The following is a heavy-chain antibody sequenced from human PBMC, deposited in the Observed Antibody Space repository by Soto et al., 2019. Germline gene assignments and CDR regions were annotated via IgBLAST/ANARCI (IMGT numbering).Heavy chain of an antibody. Sequence: KTSETLSLTCTVSGGSISSGDYYWSWIRQPPGKGLEWIGYIYYSGSTYYNPSLKSRVTISVDTSKNQFSLKLSSVTAADTAVYYCARDGRIITGTTNWGQGTLVTVSS. J-gene: IGHJ4*02. CDR2: IYYSGST. D-gene: IGHD1-7*01. CDR1: GGSISSGDYY. CDR3: ARDGRIITGTTN. V-gene: IGHV4-30-4*01.